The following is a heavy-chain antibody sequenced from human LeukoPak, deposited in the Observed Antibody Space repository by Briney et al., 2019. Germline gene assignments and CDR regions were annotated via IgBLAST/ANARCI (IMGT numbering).Heavy chain of an antibody. CDR3: ARGAAVAAFDY. CDR1: GFTFSGYS. J-gene: IGHJ4*02. Sequence: GSLRLSCAASGFTFSGYSMNWVRQAPGKGLEWIGEINHGGSTNYNPSLKSRVTISVDTSKNQFSLKLSSVTAADTAVYYCARGAAVAAFDYWGQGTLVTVSS. V-gene: IGHV4-34*01. D-gene: IGHD6-19*01. CDR2: INHGGST.